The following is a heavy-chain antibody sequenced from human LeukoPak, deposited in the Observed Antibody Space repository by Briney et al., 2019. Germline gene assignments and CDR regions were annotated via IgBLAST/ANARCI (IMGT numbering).Heavy chain of an antibody. CDR2: IYSGGST. CDR1: GFTVSSNY. V-gene: IGHV3-53*01. D-gene: IGHD5-18*01. CDR3: AREGEDTAMVTGKYFDY. J-gene: IGHJ4*02. Sequence: GGSLRLSCAASGFTVSSNYMSWVRQAPGKGLEWVSVIYSGGSTYYADSVKGRFTISRDNSKNTLYLQMNSLRAEDTAVYYRAREGEDTAMVTGKYFDYWGQGTLVTVSS.